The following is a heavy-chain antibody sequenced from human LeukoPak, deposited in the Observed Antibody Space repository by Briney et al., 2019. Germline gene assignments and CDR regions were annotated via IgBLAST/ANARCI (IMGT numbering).Heavy chain of an antibody. CDR3: ARGLSGSYYLTYYYYMDV. D-gene: IGHD3-10*01. V-gene: IGHV4-34*01. CDR1: GGSFSGYY. CDR2: INHSGST. Sequence: SETLSLTCAVYGGSFSGYYWSWIRQPPGKGLEWIGEINHSGSTNYNPSLKSRVTISVDTSKNQFSLKLSSVTAADTAVYYCARGLSGSYYLTYYYYMDVWDKGTTVTVSS. J-gene: IGHJ6*03.